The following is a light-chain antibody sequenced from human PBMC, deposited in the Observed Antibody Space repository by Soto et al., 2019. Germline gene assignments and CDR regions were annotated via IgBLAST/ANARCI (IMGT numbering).Light chain of an antibody. CDR1: SSDVGGYTY. Sequence: QSALTQPASVSGSPGQSITISCTGTSSDVGGYTYVSWYQQHPGKAPKLMIYDVSNRPSGVSNRFSGSKSGNTASLTISGLQAEDEADYYCSSYTSSSTLYVFGTGTKLNVL. CDR3: SSYTSSSTLYV. CDR2: DVS. V-gene: IGLV2-14*01. J-gene: IGLJ1*01.